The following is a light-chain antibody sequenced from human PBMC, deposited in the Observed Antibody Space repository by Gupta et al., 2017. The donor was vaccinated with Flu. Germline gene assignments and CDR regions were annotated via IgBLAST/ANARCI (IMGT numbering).Light chain of an antibody. V-gene: IGLV3-21*02. Sequence: TSNGAADEVGSKNLYWSHHTAAQAPMLLLYVDKSRSSAIPERFSGANYATTATVTTIRVEAGDEADYYCQGAYTSSDNWVFGGGTKLTVL. J-gene: IGLJ3*02. CDR1: EVGSKN. CDR3: QGAYTSSDNWV. CDR2: VDK.